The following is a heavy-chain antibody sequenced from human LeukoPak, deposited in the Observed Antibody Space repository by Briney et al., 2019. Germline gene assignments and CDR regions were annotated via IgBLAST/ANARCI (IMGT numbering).Heavy chain of an antibody. CDR1: GGSITNYY. D-gene: IGHD2-21*01. Sequence: SETLSLTCTVSGGSITNYYWSWIRQSPGKRLEWIGYIHYDGSTNYNPSLKSRVTISVDTSENQFSLRLSSVYAADTAVYYCTRVLPCGLSDYWGQGILVTVSS. V-gene: IGHV4-59*01. CDR3: TRVLPCGLSDY. J-gene: IGHJ4*02. CDR2: IHYDGST.